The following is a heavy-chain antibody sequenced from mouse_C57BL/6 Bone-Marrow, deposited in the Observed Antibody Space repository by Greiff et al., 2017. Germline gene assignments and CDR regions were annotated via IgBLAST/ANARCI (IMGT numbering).Heavy chain of an antibody. D-gene: IGHD1-1*01. Sequence: QVQLQQSGAELARPGASVKMSCTASGYTFTSYTMHWVKQRPGQGLEWIGYINPSSGYTKYNQKFKDKATLTADKSSSTAYMQLSSLTSEDSAVYYCARSDYGSSYGFAYWGQGTLVTVSA. CDR1: GYTFTSYT. J-gene: IGHJ3*01. CDR2: INPSSGYT. CDR3: ARSDYGSSYGFAY. V-gene: IGHV1-4*01.